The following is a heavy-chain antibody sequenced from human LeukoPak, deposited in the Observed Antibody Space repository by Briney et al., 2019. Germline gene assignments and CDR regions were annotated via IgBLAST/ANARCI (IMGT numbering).Heavy chain of an antibody. Sequence: GSLRLSCAASGFSFSSYSMNWVRQAPGKGLEWVSIISGSGDTTYYADSVKGRFTISRDNSKNTLYLQMNSLRAEDTAVYYCARGLSIAAAGPSFDYWGQGTLVTVSS. J-gene: IGHJ4*02. V-gene: IGHV3-23*01. D-gene: IGHD6-13*01. CDR3: ARGLSIAAAGPSFDY. CDR1: GFSFSSYS. CDR2: ISGSGDTT.